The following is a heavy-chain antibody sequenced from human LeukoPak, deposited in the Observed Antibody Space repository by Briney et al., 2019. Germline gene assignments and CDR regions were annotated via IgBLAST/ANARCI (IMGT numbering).Heavy chain of an antibody. J-gene: IGHJ5*02. CDR1: GGSFSGYY. D-gene: IGHD5-18*01. CDR3: ARGGYSYGPGTSRGKNWFDP. CDR2: INHSGST. Sequence: TSETLSLTCAVYGGSFSGYYWSWIPQPPGKGLEWIGEINHSGSTNYNPSLKSRVTISVDTSKNQFSLKLSSVTAADTAVYYCARGGYSYGPGTSRGKNWFDPWGQGTLVTVSS. V-gene: IGHV4-34*01.